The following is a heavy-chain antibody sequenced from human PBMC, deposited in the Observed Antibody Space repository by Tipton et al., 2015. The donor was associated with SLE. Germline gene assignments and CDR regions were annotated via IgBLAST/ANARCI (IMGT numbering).Heavy chain of an antibody. V-gene: IGHV1-46*01. CDR2: INPSGGST. CDR3: ARGAGPITSFGNYYYYYYMDV. Sequence: QSGAEVKKPGASVKVSCKASGYTFTSYYMHWVRQAPGQGLEWMGIINPSGGSTSCAQKFQGRVTMTRDTSTSTVYMELSSLRSEDTAVYYCARGAGPITSFGNYYYYYYMDVWGKGTTVTVSS. J-gene: IGHJ6*03. D-gene: IGHD3-16*01. CDR1: GYTFTSYY.